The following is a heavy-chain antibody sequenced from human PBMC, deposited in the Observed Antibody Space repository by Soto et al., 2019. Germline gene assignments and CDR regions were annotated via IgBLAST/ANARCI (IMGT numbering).Heavy chain of an antibody. CDR2: IYYSGSI. J-gene: IGHJ2*01. CDR1: GGSISSYY. Sequence: QVQLQESGPGLVKPSETLSLTCTVSGGSISSYYWSWIRQPPGKGLEWIGYIYYSGSIKYNPTLKRRIILSKNPAKNPFSLKVGSVTAAETAGYYLWRAPAGKYCSGTPIDVWGRGTLVNVSS. V-gene: IGHV4-59*01. D-gene: IGHD3-10*01. CDR3: WRAPAGKYCSGTPIDV.